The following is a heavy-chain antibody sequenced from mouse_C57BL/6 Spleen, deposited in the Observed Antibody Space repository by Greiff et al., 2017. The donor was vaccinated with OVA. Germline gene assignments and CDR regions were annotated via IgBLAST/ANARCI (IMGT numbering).Heavy chain of an antibody. CDR2: IDPSDSYT. J-gene: IGHJ2*01. CDR1: GYTFTSYW. CDR3: SRRVYYDYEAYYFDY. V-gene: IGHV1-69*01. Sequence: QVQLQQPGAELVMPGASVKLSCKASGYTFTSYWMHWVKQRPGQGLEWIGEIDPSDSYTNYNQKFKGKSTLTVDKSSSTAYMQLSSLTSEDSAVYYCSRRVYYDYEAYYFDYWGQGTTLTVSS. D-gene: IGHD2-4*01.